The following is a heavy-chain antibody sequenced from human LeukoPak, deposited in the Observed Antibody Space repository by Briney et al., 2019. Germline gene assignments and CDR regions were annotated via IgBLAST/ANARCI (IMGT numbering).Heavy chain of an antibody. CDR2: IYTSGST. CDR1: GGSISSYY. J-gene: IGHJ4*02. V-gene: IGHV4-4*07. CDR3: AREIRYCSSTSCSDYFDY. D-gene: IGHD2-2*01. Sequence: SETLFLTCTVSGGSISSYYWSWIRQPAGKGLEWIGRIYTSGSTNYNPSLKSRVTISVDTSKNQFSLKLSSVTAADTAVYYCAREIRYCSSTSCSDYFDYWGQGTLVTVSS.